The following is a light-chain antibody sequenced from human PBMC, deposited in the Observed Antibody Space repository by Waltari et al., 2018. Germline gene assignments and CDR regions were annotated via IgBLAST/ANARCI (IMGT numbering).Light chain of an antibody. V-gene: IGLV2-11*01. CDR1: SSAVGGYDY. CDR2: DVT. CDR3: CSYAGSYIYV. J-gene: IGLJ1*01. Sequence: QSALTQPRSVSGTPRQSITIASAATSSAVGGYDYVSCYQQYPGKPPKLTIYDVTTRPAGVPDRFPGSQPANTASLTNSGLQAEDEADYYCCSYAGSYIYVFGSGTNVTV.